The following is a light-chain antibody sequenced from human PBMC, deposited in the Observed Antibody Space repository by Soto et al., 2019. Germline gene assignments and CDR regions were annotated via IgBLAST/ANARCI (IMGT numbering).Light chain of an antibody. V-gene: IGKV3-11*01. CDR3: QHPPTS. CDR1: QSVSTD. CDR2: DAS. Sequence: ALAQSQGALSLSPGERATLSCRASQSVSTDVAWYQQKPGQTPRLLIYDASNRATGIPVRFAGSGSGTDFALTISSLEPEDFVLYYCQHPPTSFGGGTKVDSK. J-gene: IGKJ4*01.